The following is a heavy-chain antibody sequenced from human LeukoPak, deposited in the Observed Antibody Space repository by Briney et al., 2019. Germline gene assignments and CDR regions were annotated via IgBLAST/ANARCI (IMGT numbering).Heavy chain of an antibody. CDR1: GYTFTSYG. CDR2: ISAYNGNT. J-gene: IGHJ5*02. Sequence: ASVKVSCKASGYTFTSYGISWVRQAPGQGLEWMGWISAYNGNTNYAQKLQGRVTMTTDTSTSTAYMELRSLRSDDTAVYYCARDDPRVLAAPRFDPWGQGTLVTVSS. CDR3: ARDDPRVLAAPRFDP. D-gene: IGHD2-2*01. V-gene: IGHV1-18*01.